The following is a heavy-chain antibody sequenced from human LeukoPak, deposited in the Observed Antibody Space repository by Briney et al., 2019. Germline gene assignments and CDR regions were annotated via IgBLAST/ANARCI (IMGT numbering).Heavy chain of an antibody. Sequence: PGGSLRLSCAASGFTFSSYAMSWVRQAPGKGLEWVANIKQDGSEKYYVDSVKGRFTISRDNAKNSLYLQMNSLRAEDTAVYYCARDPGLWFGELLDAFDIWGQGTMVTVSS. CDR2: IKQDGSEK. J-gene: IGHJ3*02. CDR1: GFTFSSYA. V-gene: IGHV3-7*01. D-gene: IGHD3-10*01. CDR3: ARDPGLWFGELLDAFDI.